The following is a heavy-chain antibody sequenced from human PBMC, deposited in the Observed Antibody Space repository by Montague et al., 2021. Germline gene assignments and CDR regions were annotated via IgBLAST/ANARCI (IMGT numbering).Heavy chain of an antibody. CDR2: SYYTGTA. CDR3: ARDGAGPSVGFFQP. Sequence: SETLSLTCTVSGGSFSRSDYPWGWIRQPPGKGLEWIVSSYYTGTAYYNPSLNSRVAISVDTTRNQFSLRLSSVTAADTAVYYCARDGAGPSVGFFQPWGQGALVTVSS. J-gene: IGHJ1*01. D-gene: IGHD3-10*01. CDR1: GGSFSRSDYP. V-gene: IGHV4-39*01.